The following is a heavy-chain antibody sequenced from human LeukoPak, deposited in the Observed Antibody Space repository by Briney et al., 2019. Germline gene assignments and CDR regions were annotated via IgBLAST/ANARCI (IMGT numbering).Heavy chain of an antibody. CDR1: GGSFSGYY. J-gene: IGHJ3*02. CDR3: ARRTTGTHADAFDI. Sequence: SETLSLTCAVYGGSFSGYYWGWIRQPPGKGLEWIGSIYYSGTTYYNPSLKSRVTISVDTSKNQFSLKLSSVTATDTAVYYCARRTTGTHADAFDIWGQGTKVTVSS. V-gene: IGHV4-39*01. CDR2: IYYSGTT. D-gene: IGHD1-1*01.